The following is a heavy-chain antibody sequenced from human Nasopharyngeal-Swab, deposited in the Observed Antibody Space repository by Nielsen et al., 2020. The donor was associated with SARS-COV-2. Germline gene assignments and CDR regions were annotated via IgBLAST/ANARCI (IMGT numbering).Heavy chain of an antibody. D-gene: IGHD2-21*02. Sequence: GESLKISCAASGFTFSSYGMHWVRQAPGKGLEWVAVISYDGSNKYYADSVKGRFTISRGNSKNTLYLQMNSLRAEDTAVYYCAKDWSRDCGGDCSGYWGQGTLVTVSS. CDR2: ISYDGSNK. CDR3: AKDWSRDCGGDCSGY. CDR1: GFTFSSYG. J-gene: IGHJ4*02. V-gene: IGHV3-30*18.